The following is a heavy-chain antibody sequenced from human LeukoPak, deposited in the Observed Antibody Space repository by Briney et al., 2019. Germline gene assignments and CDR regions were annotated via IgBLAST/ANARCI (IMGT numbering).Heavy chain of an antibody. V-gene: IGHV4-59*11. CDR3: ARGGYNWNFHDAFDI. D-gene: IGHD1-7*01. Sequence: SETLSLTCTVSGGSISSHYWSWIRQPPGKGLEWIGYIYYSGSTNYNPSLKSRVTISVDTSKNQFSLKLSSVTAADTAVYYCARGGYNWNFHDAFDIWGQGTMVTVSS. CDR1: GGSISSHY. CDR2: IYYSGST. J-gene: IGHJ3*02.